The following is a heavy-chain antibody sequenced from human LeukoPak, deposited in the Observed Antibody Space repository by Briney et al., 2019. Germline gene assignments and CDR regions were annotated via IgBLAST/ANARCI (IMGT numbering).Heavy chain of an antibody. J-gene: IGHJ4*02. CDR2: IYYSGNT. CDR1: GDSISNSNLY. CDR3: ARLGDSSGWYGGDY. D-gene: IGHD6-19*01. V-gene: IGHV4-39*01. Sequence: SETLSLTCIVSGDSISNSNLYWGWIRQPPGKGLEWIGSIYYSGNTYYNASLKSRVSISVDTSKNQFSLRLTSVTAADTAVYYCARLGDSSGWYGGDYWGQGTLVTVSS.